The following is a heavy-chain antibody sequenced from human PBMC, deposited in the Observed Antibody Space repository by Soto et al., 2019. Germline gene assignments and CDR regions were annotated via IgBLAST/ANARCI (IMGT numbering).Heavy chain of an antibody. J-gene: IGHJ5*02. V-gene: IGHV1-3*01. CDR1: GYTFTSYA. CDR2: INAGNGNT. D-gene: IGHD6-13*01. Sequence: GASVKVSCKASGYTFTSYAMHWVRQAPGQRLEWMGWINAGNGNTKYSQKFQGRVTITRDTSASTAYMELSSLRSEDTAVYYCARNPHSSSWYWYWFDPWGQGTLVTVSS. CDR3: ARNPHSSSWYWYWFDP.